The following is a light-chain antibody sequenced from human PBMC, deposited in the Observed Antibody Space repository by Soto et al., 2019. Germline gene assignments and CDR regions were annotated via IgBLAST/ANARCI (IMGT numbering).Light chain of an antibody. CDR1: QSVSSSS. Sequence: ETVLTQSPGTLSLSPGERATLSCRASQSVSSSSLAWYQQRPGQAPRLLIYGTSSRATGIPDRFSGSGSGTDFTLTISSLEPEDFAVYYCQQRSNFGGGTKVDIK. CDR3: QQRSN. V-gene: IGKV3D-20*02. J-gene: IGKJ4*01. CDR2: GTS.